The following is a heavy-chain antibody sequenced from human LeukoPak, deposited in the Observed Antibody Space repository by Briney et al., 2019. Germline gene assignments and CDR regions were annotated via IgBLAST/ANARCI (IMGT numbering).Heavy chain of an antibody. CDR1: GGSISSYY. Sequence: SETLSLTCTVSGGSISSYYWSWIRQPPGKGLEWIGYIYYSGSTNYNPSLKSRVTISVDTSKNQFSLKLSAVTAADTAVYYCARDPNHDSENWFHPWGQGTLVTVSS. CDR3: ARDPNHDSENWFHP. J-gene: IGHJ5*02. V-gene: IGHV4-59*01. D-gene: IGHD3-22*01. CDR2: IYYSGST.